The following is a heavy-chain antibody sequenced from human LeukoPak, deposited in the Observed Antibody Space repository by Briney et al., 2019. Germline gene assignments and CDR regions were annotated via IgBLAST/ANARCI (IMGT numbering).Heavy chain of an antibody. V-gene: IGHV3-7*04. Sequence: AGGSLRLSCAASGFTFSDYWMSWVRQAPGKGLEWVANIQQDGSEKYYVDSVKGRFTISRDNAKKSLFLQVRSLRGEDTAVYYCARDRGFSYGIDFWGQGTLVTVTS. J-gene: IGHJ4*02. CDR1: GFTFSDYW. CDR3: ARDRGFSYGIDF. D-gene: IGHD5-18*01. CDR2: IQQDGSEK.